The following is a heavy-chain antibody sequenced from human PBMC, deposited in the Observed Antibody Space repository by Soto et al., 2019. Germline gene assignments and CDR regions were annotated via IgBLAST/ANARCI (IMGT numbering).Heavy chain of an antibody. CDR2: ISGSGDST. D-gene: IGHD6-19*01. V-gene: IGHV3-23*01. Sequence: EVQLLESGGNLVQPGGSLRLSCAASGFTFSNYAMSWVRQAPGKGLEWVSVISGSGDSTYYADSVKGRFTISRDNSKNTLYLQMNSLSAEDTTVYYCAKRTSGWYCDYWGQGTLVTVSS. CDR1: GFTFSNYA. J-gene: IGHJ4*02. CDR3: AKRTSGWYCDY.